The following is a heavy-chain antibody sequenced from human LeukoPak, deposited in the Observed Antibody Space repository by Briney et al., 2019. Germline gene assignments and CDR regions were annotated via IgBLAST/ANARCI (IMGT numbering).Heavy chain of an antibody. J-gene: IGHJ5*02. D-gene: IGHD5-12*01. Sequence: PSQTLSLTCTVSGGSISSGGYSWNWIRQPPGQGLEWIGCVFYSGTTYYNPSLKSRVTISVDTSKNQFSLKLSSVTAADTAVYYCARRLGLPGGLRSPRNWFDPWGQGTLVTVSS. V-gene: IGHV4-30-4*07. CDR2: VFYSGTT. CDR3: ARRLGLPGGLRSPRNWFDP. CDR1: GGSISSGGYS.